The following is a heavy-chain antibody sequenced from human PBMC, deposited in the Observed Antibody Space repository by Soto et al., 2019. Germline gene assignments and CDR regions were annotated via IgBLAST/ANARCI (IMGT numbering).Heavy chain of an antibody. D-gene: IGHD3-10*01. Sequence: PSETLSLTCAVYGGSFSGYYWSWIRQPPGKGLEWIGEIYHSGSTNYNPSLKSRVTISVDKSKNQFSLKLSSVTAADTAVYYCARASRSPDTIWFWEFTSHFDYWGQGTLVTVSS. CDR1: GGSFSGYY. CDR3: ARASRSPDTIWFWEFTSHFDY. CDR2: IYHSGST. J-gene: IGHJ4*02. V-gene: IGHV4-34*01.